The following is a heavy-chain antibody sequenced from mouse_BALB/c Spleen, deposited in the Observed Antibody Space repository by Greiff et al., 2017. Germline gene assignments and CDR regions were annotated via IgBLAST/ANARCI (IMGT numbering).Heavy chain of an antibody. CDR2: IWSDGST. D-gene: IGHD2-3*01. CDR1: GFSLTSYG. V-gene: IGHV2-6-2*01. CDR3: ARQGYFLYAMDY. Sequence: VKLQESGPDLVAPSQSLSITCTVSGFSLTSYGVHWVRQPPGKGLEWLVVIWSDGSTTYNSALKSRLSISKDNSKSQVFLKMNSLQTDDTAMYYCARQGYFLYAMDYWGQGTSVTVSS. J-gene: IGHJ4*01.